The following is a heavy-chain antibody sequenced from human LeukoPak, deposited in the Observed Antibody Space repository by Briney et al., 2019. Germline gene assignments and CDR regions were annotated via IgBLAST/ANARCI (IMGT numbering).Heavy chain of an antibody. CDR1: GCTFSSYA. CDR2: ISYDGSNK. CDR3: ARGPPGYYGSGSRAFFDY. V-gene: IGHV3-30*04. D-gene: IGHD3-10*01. Sequence: QPGGSLRLSCAASGCTFSSYAMHWVRQAPGKGLEWVAVISYDGSNKYYADSVKGRFTISRDNSKNTLYLQMNSLRAEDTAVYYCARGPPGYYGSGSRAFFDYWGQGTLVTVSS. J-gene: IGHJ4*02.